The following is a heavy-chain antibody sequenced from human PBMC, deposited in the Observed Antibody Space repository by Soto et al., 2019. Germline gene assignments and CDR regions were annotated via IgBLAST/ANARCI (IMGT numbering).Heavy chain of an antibody. V-gene: IGHV1-69*04. CDR3: AIDQSCHDLVCCLDP. CDR2: IIPILGIA. J-gene: IGHJ5*02. Sequence: SVKVSCKASGGTFSSYTISWVRQAPGQGLEWMGRIIPILGIANYAQKFQGRVTITEDTSTSTAYMELNSLRSEDTAVYYCAIDQSCHDLVCCLDPSRQGTLDIGSS. D-gene: IGHD3-9*01. CDR1: GGTFSSYT.